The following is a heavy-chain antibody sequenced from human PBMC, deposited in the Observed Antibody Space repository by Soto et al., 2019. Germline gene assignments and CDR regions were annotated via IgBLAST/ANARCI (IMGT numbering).Heavy chain of an antibody. D-gene: IGHD6-6*01. CDR2: INPNSGGT. V-gene: IGHV1-2*02. CDR1: AYTFTGYY. Sequence: ASVKVSCKAPAYTFTGYYMHWVRQAPGQGLEWMGWINPNSGGTNYAQKLQGRVTMTRDTSISTAYMELSRLRSDDTAVYYCARASRSSSQYPRYYYYYGMDVWGQGSTVTVSS. CDR3: ARASRSSSQYPRYYYYYGMDV. J-gene: IGHJ6*02.